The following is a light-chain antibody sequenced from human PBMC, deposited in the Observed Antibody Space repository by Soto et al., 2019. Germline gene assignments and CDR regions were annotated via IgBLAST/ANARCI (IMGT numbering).Light chain of an antibody. V-gene: IGKV3-20*01. CDR1: QSGTSIY. CDR3: HQYGSSQT. Sequence: EIVLTQSPGPLSLSPGEGATLSCRASQSGTSIYLAWYQQKPGKAPSLLISRASTRATGIPARFSGSGSGTDCTLTIRTLEPEDFAVYSCHQYGSSQTFGQGTKVEIK. CDR2: RAS. J-gene: IGKJ1*01.